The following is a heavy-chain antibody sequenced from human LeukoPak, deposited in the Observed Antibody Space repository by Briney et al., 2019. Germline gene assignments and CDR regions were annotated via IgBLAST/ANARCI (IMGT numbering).Heavy chain of an antibody. J-gene: IGHJ4*02. CDR2: ISSSSSYI. D-gene: IGHD3-9*01. Sequence: PGGSLRLSCAASGFTFSSYVMNWVRQAPGKGLEWVSSISSSSSYIYYADSVKGRFTISRDNAKKSLFLQMNSLRAEDTAVYYCARATTYDILTGYSDYWGQGTLVTVSS. CDR3: ARATTYDILTGYSDY. V-gene: IGHV3-21*01. CDR1: GFTFSSYV.